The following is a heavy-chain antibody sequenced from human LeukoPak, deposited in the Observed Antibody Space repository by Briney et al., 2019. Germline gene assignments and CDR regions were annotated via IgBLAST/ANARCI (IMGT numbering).Heavy chain of an antibody. J-gene: IGHJ4*02. Sequence: GGSLRLSCAASGFTFSNYWMSWVRQAPGKGLEWVANIKQDGSEKHYVDSVKGRFTISRDNAKNSLYLQMNSLRADDTAVYYCARLGEKADFDYWGQGTLVTVSS. CDR2: IKQDGSEK. CDR3: ARLGEKADFDY. V-gene: IGHV3-7*01. D-gene: IGHD3-16*01. CDR1: GFTFSNYW.